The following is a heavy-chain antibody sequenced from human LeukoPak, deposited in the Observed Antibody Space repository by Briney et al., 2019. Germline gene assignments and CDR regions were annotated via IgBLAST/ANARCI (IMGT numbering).Heavy chain of an antibody. Sequence: GASVKVSCKASGYTFTNYGLSWVRQAPGQGLGWMGWISAYNGDTQYPKKFQGRVTMTRDTSTNTAYMELRSLRSDDTAVYYCARDLNSWLKTDSWGQGTLVTVS. CDR3: ARDLNSWLKTDS. J-gene: IGHJ4*02. V-gene: IGHV1-18*01. CDR1: GYTFTNYG. D-gene: IGHD5-12*01. CDR2: ISAYNGDT.